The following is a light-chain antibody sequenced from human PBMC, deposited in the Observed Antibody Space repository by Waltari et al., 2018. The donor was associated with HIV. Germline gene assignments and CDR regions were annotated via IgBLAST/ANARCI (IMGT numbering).Light chain of an antibody. V-gene: IGLV2-23*02. Sequence: QSALTQPAPVSGSPGQSITISCPGTNSDIGKYNLVSWYQQHPGKVPKVLIFEVTTRPSGISHRFSGSKSDNTASLTISGLQAEDEADYYCSSYATGNTYVFGTGTSVTVL. J-gene: IGLJ1*01. CDR3: SSYATGNTYV. CDR1: NSDIGKYNL. CDR2: EVT.